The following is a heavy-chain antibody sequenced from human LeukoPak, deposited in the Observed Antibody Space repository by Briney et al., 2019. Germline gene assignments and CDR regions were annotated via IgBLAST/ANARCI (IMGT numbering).Heavy chain of an antibody. Sequence: GGSLRLSCAASGFTFSSYSMNWVRQAPGKGLEWVAYISESGSNIYYAGSVKGRFTISRDNAKNSLYLQMNSLRAEDTAVYYCARDRYHYYGLDVWGQGTTVTVSS. J-gene: IGHJ6*02. V-gene: IGHV3-48*04. CDR2: ISESGSNI. CDR1: GFTFSSYS. D-gene: IGHD1-14*01. CDR3: ARDRYHYYGLDV.